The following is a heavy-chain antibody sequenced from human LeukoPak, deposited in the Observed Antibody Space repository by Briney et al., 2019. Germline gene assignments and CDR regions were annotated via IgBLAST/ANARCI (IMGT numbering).Heavy chain of an antibody. CDR1: GFTFSDYA. J-gene: IGHJ4*02. CDR3: TTQGVTMIVPVDY. Sequence: GGSLRLSCTASGFTFSDYAMSWVRQAPGKGLEWVGFVRSKAYGGTTEYAASVKGRFTISRDDSKSIAYLQMNSLKTEDTAVYYCTTQGVTMIVPVDYWGQGTLVTVSS. V-gene: IGHV3-49*04. CDR2: VRSKAYGGTT. D-gene: IGHD3-22*01.